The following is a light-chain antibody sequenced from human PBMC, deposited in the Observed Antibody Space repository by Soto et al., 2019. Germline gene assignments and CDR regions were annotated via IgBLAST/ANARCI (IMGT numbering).Light chain of an antibody. CDR1: QSGSSN. CDR3: QQCNNWPRT. Sequence: ETVMTKSHATLSVSPGVRATLSCRASQSGSSNLAWYQQKPGQAPRLLIYGASTRATGIPARFSGSGSGTEFTLTISSLQSEDFAVYYCQQCNNWPRTFGQGTKVDIK. J-gene: IGKJ1*01. V-gene: IGKV3-15*01. CDR2: GAS.